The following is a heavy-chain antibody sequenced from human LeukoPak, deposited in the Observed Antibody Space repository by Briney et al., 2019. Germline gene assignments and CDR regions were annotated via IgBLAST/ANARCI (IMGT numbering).Heavy chain of an antibody. Sequence: SETLSLTCTVSGDSISSGSYYWSWIRQPAEKGLEWIGRIYTSGRTNSNPSLKSRVTISIDTSKNQFSLKLSSVTAADTAVYYCARGVYCSTTSCPPHFYYSHMDVWGKGTTVTVSS. CDR2: IYTSGRT. V-gene: IGHV4-61*02. CDR1: GDSISSGSYY. CDR3: ARGVYCSTTSCPPHFYYSHMDV. D-gene: IGHD2-2*01. J-gene: IGHJ6*03.